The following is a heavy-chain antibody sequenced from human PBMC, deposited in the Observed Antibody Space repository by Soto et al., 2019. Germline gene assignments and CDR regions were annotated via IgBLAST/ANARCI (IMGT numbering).Heavy chain of an antibody. D-gene: IGHD6-19*01. CDR2: IHYSGGT. CDR3: ARRTNYGTAWYPDC. J-gene: IGHJ4*02. CDR1: GGSISGYS. V-gene: IGHV4-59*08. Sequence: QVQLQESGPGLVKPSETLSLTCAVSGGSISGYSWSWIRQPPGKGLEWIGNIHYSGGTNYNPPLKGRVTISLDTSKIQFSLQLTSVTAADTAVYYCARRTNYGTAWYPDCWGQGTLVTVSS.